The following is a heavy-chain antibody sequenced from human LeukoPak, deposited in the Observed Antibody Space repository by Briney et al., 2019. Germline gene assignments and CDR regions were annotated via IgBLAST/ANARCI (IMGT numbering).Heavy chain of an antibody. CDR2: ISSSGSSI. D-gene: IGHD6-19*01. J-gene: IGHJ3*02. CDR3: ARAVTGYSSGWYGSACDI. Sequence: GGSLRLSCAASGFTFSDYYMSWIRQAPGKGLEWISYISSSGSSIYYADSVKGRFTISRDNAKNSLYPQMNSLIAEDTAMYYCARAVTGYSSGWYGSACDIWGQGTMVTVSS. V-gene: IGHV3-11*01. CDR1: GFTFSDYY.